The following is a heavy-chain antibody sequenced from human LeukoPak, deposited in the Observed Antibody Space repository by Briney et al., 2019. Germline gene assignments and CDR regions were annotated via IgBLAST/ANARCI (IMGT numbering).Heavy chain of an antibody. CDR3: ARGPARGNWFDP. D-gene: IGHD3-10*01. J-gene: IGHJ5*02. Sequence: ASVKTSCKASGYTFTGYYIHWVRQAPGQGLEWMGWINPNSGGTNYAQKSQGRVTMTRDTSISTAYMELNRLRSDDTAVYYCARGPARGNWFDPWGQGTLVTVSS. CDR2: INPNSGGT. CDR1: GYTFTGYY. V-gene: IGHV1-2*02.